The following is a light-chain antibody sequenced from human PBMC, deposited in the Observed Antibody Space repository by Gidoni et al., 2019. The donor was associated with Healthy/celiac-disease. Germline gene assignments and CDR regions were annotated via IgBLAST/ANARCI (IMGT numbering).Light chain of an antibody. CDR1: NIGSKS. J-gene: IGLJ3*02. CDR3: QVWDSSSDHPEV. CDR2: YDS. Sequence: SYGLTQPPSVAVAPGKTARITCGGNNIGSKSVHWYQQKPGQAPVLVIYYDSDRPSGIPERFSGSNSGNTATLTISRVEAGDEADYYCQVWDSSSDHPEVFGGGTKLTVL. V-gene: IGLV3-21*04.